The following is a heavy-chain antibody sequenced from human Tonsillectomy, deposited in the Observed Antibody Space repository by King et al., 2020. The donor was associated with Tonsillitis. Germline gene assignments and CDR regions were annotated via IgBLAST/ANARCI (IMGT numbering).Heavy chain of an antibody. V-gene: IGHV3-23*03. D-gene: IGHD7-27*01. CDR2: IYSGGSST. J-gene: IGHJ4*02. CDR3: AKAATGGLPFDY. Sequence: VQLVESGGGLVQPGGSLRLSCAASGFTFSNYGTSWVRQAPGKGLEWVSVIYSGGSSTYYADSVKGRFTISRDNSKNTLYLQMNSLRAEDTAVYYCAKAATGGLPFDYWGQGTLVTVSS. CDR1: GFTFSNYG.